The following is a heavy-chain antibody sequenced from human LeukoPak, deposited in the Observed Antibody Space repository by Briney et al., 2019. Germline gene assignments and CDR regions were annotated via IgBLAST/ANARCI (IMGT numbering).Heavy chain of an antibody. J-gene: IGHJ4*02. D-gene: IGHD4-17*01. CDR2: IYYSGST. CDR3: ARLTTVTPYFDN. V-gene: IGHV4-59*01. CDR1: GGSISSYY. Sequence: SETLSLTCTVSGGSISSYYWSWIRQPPGKGLEWIGCIYYSGSTNYNPSLKSRVTISLNTSQNHFSLRLTSVTAADTAMYYCARLTTVTPYFDNWGQGILVTVSS.